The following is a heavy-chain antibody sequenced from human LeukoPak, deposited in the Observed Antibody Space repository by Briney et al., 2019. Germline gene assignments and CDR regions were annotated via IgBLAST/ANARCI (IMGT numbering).Heavy chain of an antibody. J-gene: IGHJ4*02. CDR3: ARGAAQDYYDSSGYYYFDY. D-gene: IGHD3-22*01. CDR1: GYTFTSYY. V-gene: IGHV1-46*01. CDR2: INPSGGST. Sequence: ASVKVSCKASGYTFTSYYMHWVRQAPGQGLEWMGIINPSGGSTSYAQKFQGRVTMTRDTSTSTVYMELSSLRSEDTAVYCCARGAAQDYYDSSGYYYFDYWGQGTLVTVSS.